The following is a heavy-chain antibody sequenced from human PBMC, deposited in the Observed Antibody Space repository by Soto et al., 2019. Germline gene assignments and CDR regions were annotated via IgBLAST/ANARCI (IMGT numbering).Heavy chain of an antibody. D-gene: IGHD3-3*01. V-gene: IGHV4-59*11. CDR3: ARWWSGSRQGFDP. Sequence: SETLSLTCTVSGGSISSHDWSWIRQPPGKGLEWIGYIYYSGSTYYNPSLKSRVTISVDTSKNQFSLKLSSVTAADTAVYYCARWWSGSRQGFDPWGQGTLVTVSS. CDR1: GGSISSHD. CDR2: IYYSGST. J-gene: IGHJ5*02.